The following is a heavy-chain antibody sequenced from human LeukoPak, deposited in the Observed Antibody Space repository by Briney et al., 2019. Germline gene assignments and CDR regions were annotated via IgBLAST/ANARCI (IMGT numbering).Heavy chain of an antibody. CDR2: IYSGGST. CDR1: GFTVSSNY. V-gene: IGHV3-53*01. J-gene: IGHJ4*02. Sequence: GGSLRLSCAASGFTVSSNYMSWVRQAPGKGLEWVSVIYSGGSTYYADSVKGRFTISRDNSKNTLYLQMNSLRAEDTAVYYCARALYDSSGYYPYYFDYWGQGTLVTVSS. CDR3: ARALYDSSGYYPYYFDY. D-gene: IGHD3-22*01.